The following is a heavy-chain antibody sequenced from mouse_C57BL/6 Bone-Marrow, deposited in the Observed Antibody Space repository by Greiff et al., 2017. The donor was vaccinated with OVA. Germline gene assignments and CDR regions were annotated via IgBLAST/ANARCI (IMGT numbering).Heavy chain of an antibody. V-gene: IGHV14-4*01. CDR3: TDYGSSPYAMDY. J-gene: IGHJ4*01. CDR1: GFNIKDDY. D-gene: IGHD1-1*01. Sequence: EVKLMESGAELVRPGASVKLSCTASGFNIKDDYMHWVKQRPEQGLEWIGWIDPGNGDTEYASKFQGKATITADTSSNTAYLQLSSLTSEDTAVYYCTDYGSSPYAMDYWGQGTSVTVSS. CDR2: IDPGNGDT.